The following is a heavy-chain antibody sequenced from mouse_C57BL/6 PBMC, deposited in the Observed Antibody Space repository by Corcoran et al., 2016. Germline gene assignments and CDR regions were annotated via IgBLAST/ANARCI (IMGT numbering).Heavy chain of an antibody. J-gene: IGHJ3*01. D-gene: IGHD1-1*01. V-gene: IGHV1-80*01. CDR2: IYPGDGDT. CDR1: GYAFSSYW. Sequence: QVQLQQSGAELVKPGASVKISCKASGYAFSSYWMNWVKQRPGKGLEWIGQIYPGDGDTNYNGKFKGKATLTADKSSSTAYMQLSSLTSEDSAVYFCARTSYYGSSSGFADWGQGTLVTVSA. CDR3: ARTSYYGSSSGFAD.